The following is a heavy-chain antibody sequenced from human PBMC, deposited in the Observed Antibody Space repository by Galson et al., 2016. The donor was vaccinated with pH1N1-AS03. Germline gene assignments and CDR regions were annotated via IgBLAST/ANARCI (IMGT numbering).Heavy chain of an antibody. CDR1: GFTFSTFA. V-gene: IGHV3-30*01. CDR3: VADFDY. CDR2: ISYDGTNK. Sequence: SLRLSCAASGFTFSTFAMSWVRQAPGKGLEWVAVISYDGTNKYYADSVKVRFTISRDNSKNTLYLQMNSLRVEDTAVYYCVADFDYWGQGTLVTVSS. D-gene: IGHD6-13*01. J-gene: IGHJ4*02.